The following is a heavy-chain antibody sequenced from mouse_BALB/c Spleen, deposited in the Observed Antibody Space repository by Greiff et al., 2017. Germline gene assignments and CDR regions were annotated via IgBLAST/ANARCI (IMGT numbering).Heavy chain of an antibody. Sequence: DVQLVESGAGLVKPGGSLKLSCAASGFTFSSYAMSWVRQSPGKRLEWVAEISSGGSYTYYPDTVTGRFTISRDNAKNTLYQVMSSLRSEDTAMYYWARGDYGYDSFAWFAYWGQGTLVTVSA. CDR2: ISSGGSYT. V-gene: IGHV5-9-4*01. D-gene: IGHD2-2*01. CDR3: ARGDYGYDSFAWFAY. J-gene: IGHJ3*01. CDR1: GFTFSSYA.